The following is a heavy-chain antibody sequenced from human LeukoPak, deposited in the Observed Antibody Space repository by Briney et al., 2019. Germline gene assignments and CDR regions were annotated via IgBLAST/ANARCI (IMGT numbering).Heavy chain of an antibody. Sequence: KASETLSLTCTVSGVSISNYYWSWIRQPPGKGLEWIGYIYYSGNTNYNPSLKSRVTISVDTSKNQFSLKLSSVTAADTAVYYCVRENYSSGWYGIIDYWGQGTLVTVSS. CDR3: VRENYSSGWYGIIDY. V-gene: IGHV4-59*01. D-gene: IGHD6-19*01. CDR1: GVSISNYY. CDR2: IYYSGNT. J-gene: IGHJ4*02.